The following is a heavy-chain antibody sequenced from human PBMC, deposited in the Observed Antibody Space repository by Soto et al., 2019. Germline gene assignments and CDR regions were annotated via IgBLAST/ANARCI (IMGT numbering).Heavy chain of an antibody. CDR2: IYHSGST. CDR3: ARQEKDIVVVPAAILTPSWFDP. Sequence: SETLSLTCAVSGYSISSGYYWGWIRQPPGKGLEWIGSIYHSGSTYYNPSLKSRVTISVDTSKNQFSLKLSSVTAADTAVYYCARQEKDIVVVPAAILTPSWFDPWGQGTLVTVSS. V-gene: IGHV4-38-2*01. D-gene: IGHD2-2*02. J-gene: IGHJ5*02. CDR1: GYSISSGYY.